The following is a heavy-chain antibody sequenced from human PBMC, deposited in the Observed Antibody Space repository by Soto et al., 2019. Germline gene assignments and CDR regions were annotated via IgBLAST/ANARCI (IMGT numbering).Heavy chain of an antibody. Sequence: ASVKVSCKTSGYTFTSHFMHWVRQAPGQGFEWMGWINPNSGGTNYLQRFQGRVSMTRDTSISTAYMELSRLTSDDTAVYYCARDDCGGDSGVLVDFWGQGTLVTVSS. CDR2: INPNSGGT. CDR3: ARDDCGGDSGVLVDF. CDR1: GYTFTSHF. J-gene: IGHJ4*02. D-gene: IGHD2-21*02. V-gene: IGHV1-2*02.